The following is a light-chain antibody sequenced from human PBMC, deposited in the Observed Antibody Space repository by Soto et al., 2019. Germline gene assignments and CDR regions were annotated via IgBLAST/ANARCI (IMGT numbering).Light chain of an antibody. J-gene: IGLJ2*01. CDR3: SSYAGSNIL. CDR1: SSDIGGYNY. V-gene: IGLV2-8*01. Sequence: QAVVTQPPSASGSPGQSVALSCTGASSDIGGYNYVSWYQQHPGKAPRLMIYEVSKRPSGVPDRFSGSKSGNTASLTVSGLQAEDEADYYCSSYAGSNILFGGGTKLTVL. CDR2: EVS.